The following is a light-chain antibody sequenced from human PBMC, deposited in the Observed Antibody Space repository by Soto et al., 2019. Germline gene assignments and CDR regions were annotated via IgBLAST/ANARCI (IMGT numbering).Light chain of an antibody. Sequence: DIQLTQSPSFLSASVGDRVTITCRASQGISSYLAWYQQKPGKAPKLLIYAASTLQSGVPSRFSGSGSGTEFTLTISSLQPGDFATYYCQQLNSYPLTFGGGTKVEI. V-gene: IGKV1-9*01. J-gene: IGKJ4*01. CDR1: QGISSY. CDR3: QQLNSYPLT. CDR2: AAS.